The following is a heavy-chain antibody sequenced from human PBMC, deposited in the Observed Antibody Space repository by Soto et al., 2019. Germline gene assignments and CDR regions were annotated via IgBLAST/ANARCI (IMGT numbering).Heavy chain of an antibody. J-gene: IGHJ6*03. V-gene: IGHV1-58*02. CDR1: GFTFTSPA. D-gene: IGHD3-10*01. CDR3: AASCFEYGYYYYYMDV. Sequence: SVKVSCKASGFTFTSPAMQWVRQARGQRLEWIGWIVVGSGNTNYAQKFQERVTITRDMSTSTAYMELSSLRSEDTAVYYCAASCFEYGYYYYYMDVWGKGTTVTVSS. CDR2: IVVGSGNT.